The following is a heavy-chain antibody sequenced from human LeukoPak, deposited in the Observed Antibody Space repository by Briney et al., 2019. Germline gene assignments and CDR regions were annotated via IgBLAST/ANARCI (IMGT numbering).Heavy chain of an antibody. D-gene: IGHD5-18*01. CDR2: IYYSGST. CDR3: ARDRVDTAMVTRRTGYYMDV. J-gene: IGHJ6*03. Sequence: SQTLSLTCTVSGGSISSSSYYWGWIRQPPGKGLEWIGNIYYSGSTYYNPSLKSRVTISVDTSKNQFSLKLSSVTAADTAVYYCARDRVDTAMVTRRTGYYMDVWGKGTTVTVSS. CDR1: GGSISSSSYY. V-gene: IGHV4-39*07.